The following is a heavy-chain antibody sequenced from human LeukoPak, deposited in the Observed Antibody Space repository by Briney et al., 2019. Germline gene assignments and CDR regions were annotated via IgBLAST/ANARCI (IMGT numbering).Heavy chain of an antibody. Sequence: PGGSLRLSCAASGFTFSDNYMSWIRQAPGKGLEWVSYISSSGSTIYYADSVKGRFTISRDNAKNSLYLQMNSLRAEDTAVYYCARSGVRGARCYFDYWGQGTLVTVSS. J-gene: IGHJ4*02. CDR3: ARSGVRGARCYFDY. CDR1: GFTFSDNY. CDR2: ISSSGSTI. D-gene: IGHD3-10*01. V-gene: IGHV3-11*04.